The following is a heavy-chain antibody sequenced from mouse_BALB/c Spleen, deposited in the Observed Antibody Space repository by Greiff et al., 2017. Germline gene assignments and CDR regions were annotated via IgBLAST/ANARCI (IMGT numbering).Heavy chain of an antibody. V-gene: IGHV3-8*02. CDR2: ISYSGST. CDR3: ARYGGSSYGYFDV. J-gene: IGHJ1*01. Sequence: EVKLMESGPSLVKPSQTLSLTCSVTGDSITSGYWNWIRKFPGNKLEYMGYISYSGSTYYNPSLKSRISITRDTSKNQYYLQLNSVTTEDTATYYCARYGGSSYGYFDVWGAGTTVTVSS. D-gene: IGHD1-1*01. CDR1: GDSITSGY.